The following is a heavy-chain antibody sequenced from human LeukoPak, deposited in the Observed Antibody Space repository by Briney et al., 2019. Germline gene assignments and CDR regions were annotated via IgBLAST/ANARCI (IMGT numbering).Heavy chain of an antibody. J-gene: IGHJ4*02. CDR3: ARAGGYNFRSSGPETIDY. CDR2: LYYSGSI. V-gene: IGHV4-39*07. Sequence: SETLSLTCTVSGGSISSSSYYWGWMRQPPGKGLEWIGSIQPPGKGLEWIGSLYYSGSIYYNPSPKSRVTMSVDTSKNQFSLKLSSVTAADTAVYYCARAGGYNFRSSGPETIDYWGQGTLVTVSS. CDR1: GGSISSSSYY. D-gene: IGHD5-18*01.